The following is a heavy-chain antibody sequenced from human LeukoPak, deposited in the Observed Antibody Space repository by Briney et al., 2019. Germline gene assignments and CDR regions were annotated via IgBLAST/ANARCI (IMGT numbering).Heavy chain of an antibody. V-gene: IGHV4-34*01. CDR1: GGSFGGYY. CDR2: INHSGST. J-gene: IGHJ4*02. Sequence: SETLSLTCAVYGGSFGGYYWSWIRQPPGKGLEWIGEINHSGSTNYNPPLKSRVTISVDTSKNQFSLKLSSVTAADTAVYYCARFTMVRGVMPGFDYWGQGTLVTVSS. CDR3: ARFTMVRGVMPGFDY. D-gene: IGHD3-10*01.